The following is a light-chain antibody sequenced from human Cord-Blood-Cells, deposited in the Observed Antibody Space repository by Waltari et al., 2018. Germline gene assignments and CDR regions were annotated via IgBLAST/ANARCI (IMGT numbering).Light chain of an antibody. CDR2: DVS. J-gene: IGLJ1*01. CDR1: SSDVGGYNY. CDR3: SSYTSSSTLYV. V-gene: IGLV2-14*01. Sequence: QSALTQPASVSGSPGQAITIPCTGTSSDVGGYNYVSWYQQPPGKAPKPMIYDVSNRPSGVSNRFSGSKSGNTASLTISELQAEDEADYYCSSYTSSSTLYVFGTWTKVTVL.